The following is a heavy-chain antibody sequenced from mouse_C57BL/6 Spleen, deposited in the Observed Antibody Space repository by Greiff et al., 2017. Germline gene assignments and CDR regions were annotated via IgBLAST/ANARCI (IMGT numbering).Heavy chain of an antibody. J-gene: IGHJ4*01. Sequence: EVQLMESGGGLVQPGGSMKLSCAASGFTFSDAWMDWVRQSPEKGLEWVAEIRNKANNHATYYAESVKGRFTISRDDSKSSVYLQMNSLRAEDTGIYYCTRRIRRGDYAMDYWGQGTSVTVSS. CDR1: GFTFSDAW. CDR2: IRNKANNHAT. D-gene: IGHD2-12*01. CDR3: TRRIRRGDYAMDY. V-gene: IGHV6-6*01.